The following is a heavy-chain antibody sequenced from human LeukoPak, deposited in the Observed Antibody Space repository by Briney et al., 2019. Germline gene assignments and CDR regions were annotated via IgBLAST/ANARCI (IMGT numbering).Heavy chain of an antibody. CDR2: ISYDGSNK. V-gene: IGHV3-30-3*01. J-gene: IGHJ4*02. CDR3: ARPHYDFWSGETPDVGIDYFDY. Sequence: GRSLRLSCAASGFTFSSYAMHWVRQAPGKGLEWVAVISYDGSNKYYADSVKGRFTISRDNSKNTLYLQMNSLRADDTAVYYCARPHYDFWSGETPDVGIDYFDYWGQGTLVTVSS. CDR1: GFTFSSYA. D-gene: IGHD3-3*01.